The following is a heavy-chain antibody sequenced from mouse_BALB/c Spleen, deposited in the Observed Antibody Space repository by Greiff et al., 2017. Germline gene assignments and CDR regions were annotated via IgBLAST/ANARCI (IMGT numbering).Heavy chain of an antibody. CDR2: ISSGGGST. J-gene: IGHJ4*01. V-gene: IGHV5-12-1*01. Sequence: DVKLVESGGGLVKPGGSLKLSCAASGFAFSSYDMSWVRQTPEKRLEWVAYISSGGGSTYYPDTVKGRFTISRDNAKNTLYLQMSSLTSEDTAMYYCARVPRNYYAMDYWGQGTSVTVSS. CDR1: GFAFSSYD. CDR3: ARVPRNYYAMDY. D-gene: IGHD5-1*01.